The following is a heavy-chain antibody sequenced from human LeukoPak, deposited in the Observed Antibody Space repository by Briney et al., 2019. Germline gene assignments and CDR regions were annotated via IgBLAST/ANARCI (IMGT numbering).Heavy chain of an antibody. D-gene: IGHD3-10*01. Sequence: PSETLSLTCTVSGGSISSSSYYWGWIRQPPGKGLEWIGSIYYSGSTYYNPSLKSRVTISVDTSKNQFSLKLSSVTAADTAVYYCARGVYYGSGSFDYWGQGTLVTVSS. V-gene: IGHV4-39*07. CDR3: ARGVYYGSGSFDY. CDR1: GGSISSSSYY. J-gene: IGHJ4*02. CDR2: IYYSGST.